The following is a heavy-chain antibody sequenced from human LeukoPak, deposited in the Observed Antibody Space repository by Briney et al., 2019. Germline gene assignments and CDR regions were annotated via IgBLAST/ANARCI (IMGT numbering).Heavy chain of an antibody. CDR2: IRYDGSNK. CDR3: ARRAGAYSHPYDY. CDR1: GFTLSSYG. V-gene: IGHV3-33*08. Sequence: GGSLRLSCAASGFTLSSYGMSWVRQAPGKGLEWVAFIRYDGSNKYYADSVKGRFTISRDNSKNTLYLQMNSLRAEDTAVYYCARRAGAYSHPYDYWGQGTLVTVSS. D-gene: IGHD4/OR15-4a*01. J-gene: IGHJ4*02.